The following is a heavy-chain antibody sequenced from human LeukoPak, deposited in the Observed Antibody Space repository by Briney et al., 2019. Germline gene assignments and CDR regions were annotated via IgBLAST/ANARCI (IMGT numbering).Heavy chain of an antibody. V-gene: IGHV3-30*18. CDR1: GFTFSSYG. D-gene: IGHD4-17*01. J-gene: IGHJ4*02. CDR3: AKVATYGDYYWYFDY. Sequence: GGSLRLSCAAPGFTFSSYGMHLVRQAPGKGLEWVAVISYDGSNKYYADSVKGRFTISRDNSKNTLYLQMNSLRAEDTAVYYCAKVATYGDYYWYFDYWGQGTLVTVPS. CDR2: ISYDGSNK.